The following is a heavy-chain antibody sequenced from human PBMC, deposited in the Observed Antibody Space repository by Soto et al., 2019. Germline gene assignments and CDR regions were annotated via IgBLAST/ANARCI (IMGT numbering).Heavy chain of an antibody. J-gene: IGHJ4*02. Sequence: GGSLRLSCAASGFTFSSYSMNWVRQAPGKGLEWVSYISSGSSTIYYADSVKGRFTISRDNAKNSLYLQMNSLRAEDTAVYYCARDRGSSGYAVDFWGQGTLVTVSS. CDR1: GFTFSSYS. V-gene: IGHV3-48*01. D-gene: IGHD5-12*01. CDR2: ISSGSSTI. CDR3: ARDRGSSGYAVDF.